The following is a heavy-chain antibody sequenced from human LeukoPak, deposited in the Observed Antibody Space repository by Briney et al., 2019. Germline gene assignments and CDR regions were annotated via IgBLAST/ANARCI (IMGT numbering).Heavy chain of an antibody. CDR3: ARHYIAAADNWFDP. V-gene: IGHV4-39*01. J-gene: IGHJ5*02. D-gene: IGHD6-13*01. Sequence: SETLSLTCTVSGGSISSSSYYWGWIRQPPGKGLEWIGSIYYSGSTYYNPSLKSRVTISVDTSKNQFSLKLSSVTAADTAVYYCARHYIAAADNWFDPWGQGTLVTVSS. CDR1: GGSISSSSYY. CDR2: IYYSGST.